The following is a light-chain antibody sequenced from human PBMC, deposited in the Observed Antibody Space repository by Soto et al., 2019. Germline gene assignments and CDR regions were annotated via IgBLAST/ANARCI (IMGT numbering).Light chain of an antibody. V-gene: IGLV2-14*01. CDR1: SSDVGGYNY. J-gene: IGLJ1*01. Sequence: QSALTQPASVSGSPGQSITISCTGTSSDVGGYNYVSWYQQHPGKAPKLMIYEVSNRPSGVSNRFSGSKSGNTASLTISGLQDDDEADYYCSSYTSSSTLLFGTGTKLTVL. CDR2: EVS. CDR3: SSYTSSSTLL.